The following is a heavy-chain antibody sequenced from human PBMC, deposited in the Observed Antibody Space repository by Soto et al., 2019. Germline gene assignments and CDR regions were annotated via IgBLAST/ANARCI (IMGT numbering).Heavy chain of an antibody. D-gene: IGHD2-2*01. CDR1: GFTFSSYG. Sequence: QVQLVESGGGVVQPGRSLRLSCAASGFTFSSYGMHWVRQAPGKGLEWVAVISYDGSNKYYADSVKGRFTISRDNSKNTLYLQMNSLRAEDTAVYYCAKDRGYVVVPAGGGMDVWGQGTTVTVSS. V-gene: IGHV3-30*18. J-gene: IGHJ6*02. CDR3: AKDRGYVVVPAGGGMDV. CDR2: ISYDGSNK.